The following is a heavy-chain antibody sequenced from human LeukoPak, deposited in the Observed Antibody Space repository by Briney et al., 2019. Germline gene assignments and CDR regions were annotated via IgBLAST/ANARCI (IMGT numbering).Heavy chain of an antibody. Sequence: GGSLSLSCAASGFTFSSYAMHWVRQAPGKGLEWVAVISYDGSNKYYADSVKGRFTISRDNSKNTLYLQMNSLRAEDTAVYYCARLTMGGDYSAPSFDPWGQGTLVTVSS. CDR3: ARLTMGGDYSAPSFDP. J-gene: IGHJ5*02. CDR2: ISYDGSNK. CDR1: GFTFSSYA. D-gene: IGHD4-17*01. V-gene: IGHV3-30-3*01.